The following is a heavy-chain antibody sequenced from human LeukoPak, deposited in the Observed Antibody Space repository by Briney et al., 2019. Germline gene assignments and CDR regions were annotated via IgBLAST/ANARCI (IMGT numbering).Heavy chain of an antibody. Sequence: SQTLSLTCAISGDSVSSKSAAWNWIRQSPSRGLEWLGRTYYRSKWYNDYAVSVKSRITINPGTPKNQFSLQLSSVTPEDTAVYFCARTTFTTFVNWFDPWGQGTLVTVSS. CDR1: GDSVSSKSAA. CDR3: ARTTFTTFVNWFDP. CDR2: TYYRSKWYN. D-gene: IGHD1-1*01. V-gene: IGHV6-1*01. J-gene: IGHJ5*02.